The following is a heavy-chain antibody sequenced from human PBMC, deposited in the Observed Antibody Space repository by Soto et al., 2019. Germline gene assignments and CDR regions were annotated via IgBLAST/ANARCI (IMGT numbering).Heavy chain of an antibody. D-gene: IGHD1-26*01. CDR2: TYYRSKWYS. CDR3: ARGEQYSGRIFDY. V-gene: IGHV6-1*01. CDR1: GDSVSSNSAA. Sequence: SQTLSLTCVISGDSVSSNSAAWNWIKQSPSRGLEWLGRTYYRSKWYSDYAASVERRITVDQDTCKNHFSLQLNSVTTEDTAVYYCARGEQYSGRIFDYWGQGTLVTVSS. J-gene: IGHJ4*02.